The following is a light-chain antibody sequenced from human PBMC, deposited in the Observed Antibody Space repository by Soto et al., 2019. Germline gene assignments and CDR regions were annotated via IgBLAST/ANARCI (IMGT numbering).Light chain of an antibody. CDR2: GAS. CDR1: QSVGSN. CDR3: QQRNSWPPTFT. V-gene: IGKV3-15*01. Sequence: IVMTQSPATLSVSPGDRATLSCRASQSVGSNLAWYQQKPGQAPRLLIYGASTRVTGIPARFSGSGSGTEFTLTISSLQSEDFAVYHCQQRNSWPPTFTFGQGTRLEIK. J-gene: IGKJ5*01.